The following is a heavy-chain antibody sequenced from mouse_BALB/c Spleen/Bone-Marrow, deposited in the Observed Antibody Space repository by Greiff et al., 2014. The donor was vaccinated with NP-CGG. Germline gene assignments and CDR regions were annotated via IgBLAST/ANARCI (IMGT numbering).Heavy chain of an antibody. CDR3: ARAGYGNFYAMDY. D-gene: IGHD2-10*02. V-gene: IGHV3-6*02. CDR2: ISYDGSN. Sequence: ESGPGLAKPSQSLSLTCSVTGYSITSGYYWNWIRQFPGNKLEWMGYISYDGSNNYNPSLKNRISITRDTSKNQFFLKLNSVTTEDTATYYCARAGYGNFYAMDYWGQGTSVTVSS. CDR1: GYSITSGYY. J-gene: IGHJ4*01.